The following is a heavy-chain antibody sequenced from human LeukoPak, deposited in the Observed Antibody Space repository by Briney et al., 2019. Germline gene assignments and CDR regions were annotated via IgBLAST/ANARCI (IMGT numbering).Heavy chain of an antibody. D-gene: IGHD3-10*01. CDR3: ARQVGLLWFGELAGPFDY. V-gene: IGHV4-39*01. CDR2: IFYSGST. Sequence: PPETLSLTCTVSGGSISTSNYYWGWIRQPPGKGLEWIGNIFYSGSTYYSPSPKSRVTISLDTSRNQFSLKLSSVTAADTAVYYCARQVGLLWFGELAGPFDYWGQGTLVTVSS. J-gene: IGHJ4*02. CDR1: GGSISTSNYY.